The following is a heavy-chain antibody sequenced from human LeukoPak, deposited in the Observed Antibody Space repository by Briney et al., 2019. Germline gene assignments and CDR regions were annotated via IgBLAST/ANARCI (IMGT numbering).Heavy chain of an antibody. CDR1: GGSISSSSDY. Sequence: SETLSLTRTVSGGSISSSSDYWGWIRQPPGKGLEWIGSIYYSGSTYYNPSLKSRVTISVDTSKNQFSLKLSSVTAADTAVYYCARQPRGSGSLPKNWFDPWGQGTLVTVSS. CDR2: IYYSGST. CDR3: ARQPRGSGSLPKNWFDP. J-gene: IGHJ5*02. D-gene: IGHD3-10*01. V-gene: IGHV4-39*01.